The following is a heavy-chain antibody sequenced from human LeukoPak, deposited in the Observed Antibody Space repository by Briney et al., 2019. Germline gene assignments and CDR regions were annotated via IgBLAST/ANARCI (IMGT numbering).Heavy chain of an antibody. CDR1: GYTFTGYY. CDR2: INPNSGGT. D-gene: IGHD6-13*01. Sequence: ASAKVSCKASGYTFTGYYMHWVRQAPGQGLEWMGWINPNSGGTNYAQKFQGRVTMTRDTSIGTAYMELSRLRSDDTAVYYCARVPCSSCHFDYWGQGTLVTVSS. J-gene: IGHJ4*02. CDR3: ARVPCSSCHFDY. V-gene: IGHV1-2*02.